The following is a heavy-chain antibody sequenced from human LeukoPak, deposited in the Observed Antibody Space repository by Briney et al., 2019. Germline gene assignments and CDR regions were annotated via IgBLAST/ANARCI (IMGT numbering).Heavy chain of an antibody. CDR2: IYYSGST. Sequence: SETLSHTCTVPGGSISSYYWSWIRQPPGKGLEWIGHIYYSGSTNYNPSLKSRVTLSVDTSKNQFSLKLSSVTAADAAVYYCARDGAYYDSSGPYYYYGMDVWGQGTTVTVSS. V-gene: IGHV4-59*01. D-gene: IGHD3-22*01. CDR1: GGSISSYY. CDR3: ARDGAYYDSSGPYYYYGMDV. J-gene: IGHJ6*02.